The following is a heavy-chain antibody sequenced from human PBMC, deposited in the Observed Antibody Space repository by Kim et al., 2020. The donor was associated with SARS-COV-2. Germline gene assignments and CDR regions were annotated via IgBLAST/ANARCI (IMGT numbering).Heavy chain of an antibody. V-gene: IGHV3-23*01. CDR1: GFTFSSYA. CDR3: AKSAAVAGTGSYYYYYYGMDV. J-gene: IGHJ6*02. CDR2: ISGSGGST. D-gene: IGHD6-19*01. Sequence: GGSLRLSCAASGFTFSSYAMSWVRQAPGKGLEWVSAISGSGGSTYYADSVKGRFTISRDNSKNTLYLQMNSLRAEDTAVYYCAKSAAVAGTGSYYYYYYGMDVWGQGTTVTVSS.